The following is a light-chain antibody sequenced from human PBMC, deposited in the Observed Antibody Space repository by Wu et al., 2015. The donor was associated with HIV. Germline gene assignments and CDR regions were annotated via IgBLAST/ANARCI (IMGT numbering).Light chain of an antibody. CDR2: GAS. Sequence: IVLTQSPDTLSLSPGETAILSCRASQIIPSSHLAWYQQKPGQAPRLLIYGASNKATGIPDRFSGYMSAATDFTLAIFRLQPEDSAVYFCQHYGDSQFTFGRGTKVEI. CDR1: QIIPSSH. V-gene: IGKV3-20*01. CDR3: QHYGDSQFT. J-gene: IGKJ3*01.